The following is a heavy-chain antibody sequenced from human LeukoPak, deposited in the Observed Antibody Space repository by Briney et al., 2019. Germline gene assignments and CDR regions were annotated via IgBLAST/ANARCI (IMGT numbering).Heavy chain of an antibody. D-gene: IGHD2-2*01. J-gene: IGHJ4*02. CDR2: IYYSGST. CDR3: ARDLRGSSCYDY. V-gene: IGHV4-59*01. Sequence: PSETPSLTCTVSGGSLSSDYWSGIRQPPGKELAWIGYIYYSGSTSYNPSLTSRVTISVDTSKNQFSLKLSSVTPADTALYYCARDLRGSSCYDYWGQGTLVTVSS. CDR1: GGSLSSDY.